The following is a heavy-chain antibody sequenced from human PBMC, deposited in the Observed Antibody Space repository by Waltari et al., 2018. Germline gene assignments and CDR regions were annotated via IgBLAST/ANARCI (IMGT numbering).Heavy chain of an antibody. Sequence: QVQLQQWGAGLLKPSETLSLTCAVYGGSFSGYYWSWIRQPPGKGLEWIGEINHSGSTNYNPSLKSRVTISVDTSKNQFSLKLSSVTAADTAVYYCARGYDFWSGYPPHNWFDPWGQGTLVTVSS. V-gene: IGHV4-34*01. CDR1: GGSFSGYY. D-gene: IGHD3-3*01. CDR3: ARGYDFWSGYPPHNWFDP. J-gene: IGHJ5*02. CDR2: INHSGST.